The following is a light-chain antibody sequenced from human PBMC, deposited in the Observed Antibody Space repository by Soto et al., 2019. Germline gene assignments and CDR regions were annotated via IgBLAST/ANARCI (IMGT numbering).Light chain of an antibody. CDR2: EVS. V-gene: IGLV2-14*01. CDR3: SSYTSSSTLLSV. CDR1: SSDVGGYNY. Sequence: QSALTQPASVSGSPGQSITISCTGTSSDVGGYNYVSWYQQHPGKAPKLMIYEVSNRPSGVSNRFSRSKSGNTASLTISGLQAEDEADYCCSSYTSSSTLLSVFGTGTKVTVL. J-gene: IGLJ1*01.